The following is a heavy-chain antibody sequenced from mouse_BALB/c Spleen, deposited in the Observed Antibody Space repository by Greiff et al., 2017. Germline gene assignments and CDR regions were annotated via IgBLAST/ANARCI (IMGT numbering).Heavy chain of an antibody. J-gene: IGHJ3*01. CDR1: GFTFSSYG. CDR2: ISSGGSYT. D-gene: IGHD4-1*01. CDR3: ARGTGNAY. V-gene: IGHV5-6*01. Sequence: EVKVVESGGDLVKPGGSLKLSCAASGFTFSSYGMSWVRQTPDKRLEWVATISSGGSYTYYPDSVKGRFTISRDNAKNTLYLQMSSLKSEDTAMYYCARGTGNAYWGQGTLVTVSA.